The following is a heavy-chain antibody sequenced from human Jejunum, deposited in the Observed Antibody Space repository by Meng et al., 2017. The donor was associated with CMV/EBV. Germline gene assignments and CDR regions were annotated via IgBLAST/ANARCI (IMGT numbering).Heavy chain of an antibody. Sequence: SGYTFPFYAMHWVRQAPGQRLEWKAWINPGNGDTEYSQKFQDRLTITVDTSANTASMELSSLRSEDTAVYYCAREGFSSGWSHFDSWGQGTLVTVSS. CDR2: INPGNGDT. D-gene: IGHD6-19*01. CDR1: GYTFPFYA. CDR3: AREGFSSGWSHFDS. V-gene: IGHV1-3*01. J-gene: IGHJ4*02.